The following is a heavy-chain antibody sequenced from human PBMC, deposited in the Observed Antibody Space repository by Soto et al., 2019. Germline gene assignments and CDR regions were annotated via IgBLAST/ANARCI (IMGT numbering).Heavy chain of an antibody. CDR2: IIPIFGTA. D-gene: IGHD5-18*01. Sequence: SVKVSCKASGGTFSSYAISWVRQAPGQGLEWMGGIIPIFGTANYAQKFKGRVTITADESTSTAYMELSSLRSEDTAVYYCARYSYGSPRRPRRHENTEQYYCYYGMDVWGQGTTVTVSS. V-gene: IGHV1-69*13. J-gene: IGHJ6*02. CDR1: GGTFSSYA. CDR3: ARYSYGSPRRPRRHENTEQYYCYYGMDV.